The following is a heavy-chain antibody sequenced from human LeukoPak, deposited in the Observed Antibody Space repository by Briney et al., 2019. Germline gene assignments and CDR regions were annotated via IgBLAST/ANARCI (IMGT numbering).Heavy chain of an antibody. CDR3: ARRPATYYGSGSLGY. CDR2: INHSGST. CDR1: GGSISSGSYY. J-gene: IGHJ4*02. Sequence: PSETLSLTCTVSGGSISSGSYYWSWIRQPPGKGLEWIGEINHSGSTNYNPSLKSRVTISVDTSKNQFSLKLSSVTAADTAVYYCARRPATYYGSGSLGYWGQGTLVTVSS. V-gene: IGHV4-39*07. D-gene: IGHD3-10*01.